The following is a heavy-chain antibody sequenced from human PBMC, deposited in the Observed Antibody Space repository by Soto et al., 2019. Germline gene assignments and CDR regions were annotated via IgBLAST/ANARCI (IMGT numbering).Heavy chain of an antibody. Sequence: QVQLVQSGAEVKKPGSSVKVSCQASGVTFSSAAISWVRQAPGRGPEWMGGIIPVFGRANYAQNFQGRLTTTADESTDPAYMGLSSLRSEDTAVYYCAGGPLYYDTSGSRRYKWFDPWGQGTLVTVSS. CDR2: IIPVFGRA. D-gene: IGHD3-22*01. V-gene: IGHV1-69*12. J-gene: IGHJ5*02. CDR1: GVTFSSAA. CDR3: AGGPLYYDTSGSRRYKWFDP.